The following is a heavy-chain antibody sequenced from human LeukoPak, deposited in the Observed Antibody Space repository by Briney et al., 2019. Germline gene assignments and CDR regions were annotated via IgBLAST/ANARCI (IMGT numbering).Heavy chain of an antibody. D-gene: IGHD3-10*01. CDR3: ARGGYFGSGSYYPSFFDY. CDR2: IYSGGST. CDR1: GFTVITNY. Sequence: PGGSLRLSCAASGFTVITNYMRGVRQAPGEGVEWGSVIYSGGSTYSADSLKGRFTISRDNSKNTMYLQMNSLRAEDTAVYYCARGGYFGSGSYYPSFFDYWGQGTLVTVSS. V-gene: IGHV3-53*01. J-gene: IGHJ4*02.